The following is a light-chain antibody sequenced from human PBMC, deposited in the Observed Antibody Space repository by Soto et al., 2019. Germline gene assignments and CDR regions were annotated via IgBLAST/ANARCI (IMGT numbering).Light chain of an antibody. J-gene: IGKJ1*01. V-gene: IGKV3-20*01. Sequence: EIVLTQSPGTLSLSPGERATLSCRASQSVSNNYLAWYQQQPGQAPRLLIDGASNRATGIPDRFSGSGSGTDFTLTISRLEPEDFAVYYCQQYGSSGTFGQGTKVDIK. CDR1: QSVSNNY. CDR2: GAS. CDR3: QQYGSSGT.